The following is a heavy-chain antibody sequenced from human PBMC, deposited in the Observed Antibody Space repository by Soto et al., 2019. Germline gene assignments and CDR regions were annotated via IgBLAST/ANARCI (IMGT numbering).Heavy chain of an antibody. Sequence: QMQLVQSGPEVKKPGTSVKVSCKASGFTFTSSAVQWVRQARGQRLEWIGWIVVGSGNTNYAQKFQERVTITRDMSTSTAYMELSSLRSEDTAVYYCAAVLYYYGSSHYYFYGMDVWGQGTTVTVSS. CDR1: GFTFTSSA. CDR3: AAVLYYYGSSHYYFYGMDV. J-gene: IGHJ6*02. D-gene: IGHD3-10*01. CDR2: IVVGSGNT. V-gene: IGHV1-58*01.